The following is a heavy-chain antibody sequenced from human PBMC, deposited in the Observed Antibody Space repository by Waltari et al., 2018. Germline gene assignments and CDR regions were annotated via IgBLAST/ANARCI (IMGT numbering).Heavy chain of an antibody. CDR3: ARDRGRGLYLDT. CDR2: VYRSGRT. CDR1: GDSMSSTYW. D-gene: IGHD2-15*01. Sequence: QLQLQESGPGLVKHSGTLSLRCAVSGDSMSSTYWWSWVRQSPQKGLEWIGQVYRSGRTNYNPSFASRVTITIDTSNNQFSLKVTSATAADTAVYYCARDRGRGLYLDTWGPGTLVTVSP. J-gene: IGHJ5*02. V-gene: IGHV4-4*02.